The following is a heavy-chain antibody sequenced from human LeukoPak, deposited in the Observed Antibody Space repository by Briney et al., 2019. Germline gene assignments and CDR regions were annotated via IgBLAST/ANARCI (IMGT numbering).Heavy chain of an antibody. CDR1: GFTFSSYA. J-gene: IGHJ4*02. CDR2: ISYDGSNK. V-gene: IGHV3-30-3*01. CDR3: ARGIAALIGFDY. Sequence: GRSLRLSCAASGFTFSSYAMHWVRQAPGKGLEWVAVISYDGSNKYYADSVKGRFTISRDNSKNTLYLQMNSLRAEDTAVYYCARGIAALIGFDYWGQGTLVTVSS. D-gene: IGHD6-13*01.